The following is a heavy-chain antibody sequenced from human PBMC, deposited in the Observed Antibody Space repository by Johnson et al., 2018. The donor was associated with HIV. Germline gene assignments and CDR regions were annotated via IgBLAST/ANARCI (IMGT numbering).Heavy chain of an antibody. CDR1: GFTVSSNY. CDR3: ARDAGQWLDDAFDI. D-gene: IGHD6-19*01. Sequence: MQLVESGGGLVQPGGSLRVSCAASGFTVSSNYMSWVRQAPGQGLEWVSVIYSGGGAYYTDSVKGRFTISRDNSKKTLYLQMNSLRAEDTAVYYCARDAGQWLDDAFDIWGQGTMVTVSS. V-gene: IGHV3-66*01. J-gene: IGHJ3*02. CDR2: IYSGGGA.